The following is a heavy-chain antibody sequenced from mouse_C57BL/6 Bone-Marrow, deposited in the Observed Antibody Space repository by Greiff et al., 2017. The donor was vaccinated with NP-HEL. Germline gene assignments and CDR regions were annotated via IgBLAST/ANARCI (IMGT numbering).Heavy chain of an antibody. CDR3: ARRVLLRYAMDY. CDR2: INPNNGGT. J-gene: IGHJ4*01. CDR1: GYTFTDYY. Sequence: EVQLQQSGPELVKPGASVKISCKASGYTFTDYYMNWVKQSHGQSLEWIGDINPNNGGTSYNQKFKGKATLTVDKSSSTAYMELRSLTSEDSAVYYCARRVLLRYAMDYWGQGTSVTVSS. D-gene: IGHD1-1*01. V-gene: IGHV1-26*01.